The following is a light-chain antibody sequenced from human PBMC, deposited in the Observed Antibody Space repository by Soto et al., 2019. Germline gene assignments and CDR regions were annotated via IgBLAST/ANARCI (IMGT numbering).Light chain of an antibody. CDR1: QSVLYSANNKNY. V-gene: IGKV4-1*01. CDR2: WAS. J-gene: IGKJ1*01. Sequence: DIVMTQSPDSLAVSLGERATLNCKSSQSVLYSANNKNYLAWYQQKPGQPPKLLIYWASTRESGVPDRFSGGGSGTDFTLTISSLQAEDVAVYFCQQYYTTPRTFGQGTKVEIK. CDR3: QQYYTTPRT.